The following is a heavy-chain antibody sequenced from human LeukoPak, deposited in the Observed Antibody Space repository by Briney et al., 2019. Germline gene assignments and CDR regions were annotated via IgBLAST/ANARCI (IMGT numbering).Heavy chain of an antibody. CDR3: TKSVSHGNHDA. CDR1: GFAFGDYL. CDR2: LRSRIYGGTT. Sequence: PGGSLRLSCKGSGFAFGDYLVTWVRQAPGKGLEWLGFLRSRIYGGTTEYAASVNGRFTISRDDSASIAYLQMSSLKAEDTAVYYCTKSVSHGNHDAWGQGTLVTVSS. D-gene: IGHD4-23*01. J-gene: IGHJ5*02. V-gene: IGHV3-49*04.